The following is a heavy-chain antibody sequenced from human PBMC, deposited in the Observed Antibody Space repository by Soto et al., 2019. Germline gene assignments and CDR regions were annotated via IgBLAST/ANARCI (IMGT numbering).Heavy chain of an antibody. CDR1: GFIFSKFG. D-gene: IGHD1-26*01. CDR2: IWYDGSKK. CDR3: VRPTAVEGDLSLDY. J-gene: IGHJ4*02. V-gene: IGHV3-33*01. Sequence: QVQLVESGGGMVQPGRSLRVSCAASGFIFSKFGMHWVRQAPGAGLEWVAVIWYDGSKKYYADSVKGRFTISRDNSKNALYLEMNSLRGEDPAVYYCVRPTAVEGDLSLDYWGQGTLVTVSS.